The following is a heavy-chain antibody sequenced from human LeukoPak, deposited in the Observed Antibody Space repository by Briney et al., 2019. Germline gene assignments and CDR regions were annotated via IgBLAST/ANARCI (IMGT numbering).Heavy chain of an antibody. D-gene: IGHD3-22*01. Sequence: PSETLSLTCTVSGGSISSSHFYWGWIRQTPGKGLEWIGSVYDSGSAYHNPSITSRVTISVDVSKNQFSLKLSSVTAADTAVYYCAREANYYDSSGHFDYWGQGILVTVSS. V-gene: IGHV4-39*07. CDR2: VYDSGSA. J-gene: IGHJ4*02. CDR1: GGSISSSHFY. CDR3: AREANYYDSSGHFDY.